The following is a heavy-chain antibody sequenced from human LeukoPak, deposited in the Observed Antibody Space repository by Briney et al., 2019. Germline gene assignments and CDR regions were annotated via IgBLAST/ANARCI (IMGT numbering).Heavy chain of an antibody. V-gene: IGHV3-23*01. J-gene: IGHJ5*02. D-gene: IGHD5-18*01. CDR3: AKGGYGLNWFDP. Sequence: GGSLRLSCAASGFTFSTYAMSWVRQAPGKGLEWVSAISGGGVSTYYADSVKGRFTISRDNSKNTLYLQTNSLRAEDMAVYYCAKGGYGLNWFDPWGQGTLVTVSS. CDR2: ISGGGVST. CDR1: GFTFSTYA.